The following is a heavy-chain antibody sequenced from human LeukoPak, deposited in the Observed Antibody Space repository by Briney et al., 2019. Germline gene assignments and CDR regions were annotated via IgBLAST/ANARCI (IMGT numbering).Heavy chain of an antibody. D-gene: IGHD4-17*01. CDR2: ISADNGNT. V-gene: IGHV1-18*04. CDR1: GYTLSNHA. Sequence: GASVKVSCKGSGYTLSNHAFSWVRQAPGQGLEWMGWISADNGNTNHAQKFQGRVSLTTDTSTRTVYMEVRSLRSDDTAVYYCARDPADHGDLREDAHYYALDVWGQGTTVTVSS. CDR3: ARDPADHGDLREDAHYYALDV. J-gene: IGHJ6*02.